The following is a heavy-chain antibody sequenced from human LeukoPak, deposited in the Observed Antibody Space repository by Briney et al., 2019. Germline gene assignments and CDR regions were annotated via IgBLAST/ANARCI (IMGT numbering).Heavy chain of an antibody. CDR2: IYSGGST. J-gene: IGHJ4*02. CDR3: ASLAVASPRDY. D-gene: IGHD6-19*01. V-gene: IGHV3-53*01. CDR1: GFTVSSNY. Sequence: GGSLRLSCAASGFTVSSNYMSWVRQAPGKGLEWVSVIYSGGSTYYADSVKGRFTISRDNSKNTLYLQMNSLRAEDTAVYYCASLAVASPRDYWGQGTLVTVSS.